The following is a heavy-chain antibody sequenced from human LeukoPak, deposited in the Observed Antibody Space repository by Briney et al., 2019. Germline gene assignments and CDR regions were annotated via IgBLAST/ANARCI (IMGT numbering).Heavy chain of an antibody. CDR1: GRSFSGYY. J-gene: IGHJ4*02. Sequence: TSETLSLTCAVYGRSFSGYYWGWIRQPPGKGLERIGKNNNSRSTNYKPSRTRRVTISVDTSKYQFSLKLSSVTAADTAVYYAATTYSTALDYWGKGTLVTVSS. CDR3: ATTYSTALDY. CDR2: NNNSRST. V-gene: IGHV4-34*01. D-gene: IGHD4-11*01.